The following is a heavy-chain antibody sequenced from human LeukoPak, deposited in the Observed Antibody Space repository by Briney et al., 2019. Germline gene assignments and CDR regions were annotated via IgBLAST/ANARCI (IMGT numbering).Heavy chain of an antibody. V-gene: IGHV4-4*07. CDR2: IYTSGST. D-gene: IGHD1-26*01. Sequence: PSETLSLTCTVSGGSISSYYWSWIRQPAGKGLEWIGRIYTSGSTNYNPSLKSRVTMSVDTSKNQFSLKLSSVTAADTAVYHCARSIVGAGGDAFDIWGQGTMVTVSS. J-gene: IGHJ3*02. CDR3: ARSIVGAGGDAFDI. CDR1: GGSISSYY.